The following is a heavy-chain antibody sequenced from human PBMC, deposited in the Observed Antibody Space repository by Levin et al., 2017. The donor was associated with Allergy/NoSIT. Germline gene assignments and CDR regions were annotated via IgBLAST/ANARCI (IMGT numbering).Heavy chain of an antibody. CDR1: GDSFRSSNYY. V-gene: IGHV4-61*01. J-gene: IGHJ4*02. D-gene: IGHD3-3*01. CDR2: VSYSGNT. Sequence: SETLSLTCTVSGDSFRSSNYYWSWIRQPPGKGLEWIGYVSYSGNTKYNPSLESRVTISLDTSKNLFSLKVTSVTAADTAVYSCARAYYDSWSGYYDSWGQGTLVTVSS. CDR3: ARAYYDSWSGYYDS.